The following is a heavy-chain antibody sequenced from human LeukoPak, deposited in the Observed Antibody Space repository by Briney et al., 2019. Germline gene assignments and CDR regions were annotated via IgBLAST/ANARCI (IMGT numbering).Heavy chain of an antibody. J-gene: IGHJ6*02. Sequence: QSGGSLRLSCAASGYTFSTSAMNWVRQAPGKGLEWVSDNGGSGETTYYADSVRGLYTISRDNFKNTLYLQMNSLTAEDTAIYYCEKGKSLPHYYYYGMDVWGQGTTVTASS. CDR3: EKGKSLPHYYYYGMDV. CDR1: GYTFSTSA. V-gene: IGHV3-23*01. CDR2: NGGSGETT.